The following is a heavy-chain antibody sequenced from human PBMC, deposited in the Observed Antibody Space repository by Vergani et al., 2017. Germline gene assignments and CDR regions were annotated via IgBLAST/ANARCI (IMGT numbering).Heavy chain of an antibody. CDR3: ARVGYDSSYYYYMDV. V-gene: IGHV1-2*02. CDR1: GYTFTGYY. D-gene: IGHD3-22*01. CDR2: INPNSGGT. J-gene: IGHJ6*03. Sequence: QVQLVQSGAEVKKPGASVKVSCKASGYTFTGYYMHWVRQAPGQGLEWMGWINPNSGGTNYAQKFQGRVTMTRDTSISTAYMELSRLRSDDTAVYYCARVGYDSSYYYYMDVWGKGTTVTVSS.